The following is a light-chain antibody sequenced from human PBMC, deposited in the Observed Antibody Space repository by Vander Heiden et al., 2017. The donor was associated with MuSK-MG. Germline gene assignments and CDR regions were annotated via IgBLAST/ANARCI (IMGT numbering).Light chain of an antibody. V-gene: IGKV1-5*03. CDR2: KAS. CDR1: QSVTTW. CDR3: QHYNSYSPT. Sequence: DIQMTQSPSTLSAFVGDRVTITCRASQSVTTWLAWYQQKPGKAPKLLIYKASTLESGVPSRLSGSGSGTEFTLTISSLQPDDFATYYCQHYNSYSPTFGQGTKVEFK. J-gene: IGKJ1*01.